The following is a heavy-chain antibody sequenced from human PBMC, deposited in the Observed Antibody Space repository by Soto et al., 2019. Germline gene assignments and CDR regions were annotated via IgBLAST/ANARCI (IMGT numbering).Heavy chain of an antibody. D-gene: IGHD3-22*01. CDR2: ISAYNGNT. V-gene: IGHV1-18*04. J-gene: IGHJ4*02. Sequence: ASVKVSCKASGYTFTSYGISWVRQAPGQGLEWMGWISAYNGNTNYAQKLQGRVTMTTDTSTSTAYMELRSLRSDDTAVYYCARDYNYNSSGYYYRLFFYWGQGTLVTVSS. CDR1: GYTFTSYG. CDR3: ARDYNYNSSGYYYRLFFY.